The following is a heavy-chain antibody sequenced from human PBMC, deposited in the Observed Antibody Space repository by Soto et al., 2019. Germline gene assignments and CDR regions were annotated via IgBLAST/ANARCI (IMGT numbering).Heavy chain of an antibody. CDR2: ISYDGSNK. CDR1: GFTFSSYA. D-gene: IGHD2-8*01. CDR3: ARDLYVGSFYYYGMDV. V-gene: IGHV3-30-3*01. Sequence: QVQLVESGGGVVQPGRSLRLSCAASGFTFSSYAMHWVRQAPGKGLEWVAVISYDGSNKYYADSVKGRFTISRDNSKNTLYRQRNSLRAEETAVYYCARDLYVGSFYYYGMDVWGQGTTVTVSS. J-gene: IGHJ6*02.